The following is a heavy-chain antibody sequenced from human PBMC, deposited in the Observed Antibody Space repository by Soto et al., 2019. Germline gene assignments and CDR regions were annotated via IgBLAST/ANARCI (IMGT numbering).Heavy chain of an antibody. CDR2: INHSGST. V-gene: IGHV4-34*01. J-gene: IGHJ4*02. D-gene: IGHD3-3*01. CDR1: GGSFSGYY. Sequence: PSETLSLTCAVYGGSFSGYYWSWTRQPPGKGLEWIGEINHSGSTNYNPSLKSRVTISVDTSKIQFSLKLSSVTAADTAVYYCARGRLRFLEWLPLDYWGQGTLVTVSS. CDR3: ARGRLRFLEWLPLDY.